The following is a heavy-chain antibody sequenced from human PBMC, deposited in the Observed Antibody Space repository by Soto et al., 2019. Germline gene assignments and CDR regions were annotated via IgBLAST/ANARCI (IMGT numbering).Heavy chain of an antibody. D-gene: IGHD3-10*01. J-gene: IGHJ4*02. CDR3: TRAMVRGAHFDY. CDR1: GFTFSGSA. Sequence: PGGSLRLSCAASGFTFSGSAMHWVRQASGKGLEWVGRIRRKANSYATAYAASVKGRFTISRDDSKNTAYLQMNSLKTEDTAVYYCTRAMVRGAHFDYWGQGTLVTVSS. CDR2: IRRKANSYAT. V-gene: IGHV3-73*01.